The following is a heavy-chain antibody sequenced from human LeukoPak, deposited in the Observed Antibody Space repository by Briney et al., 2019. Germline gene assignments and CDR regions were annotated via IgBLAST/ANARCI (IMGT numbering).Heavy chain of an antibody. CDR2: MNPNSGNT. Sequence: ASVKVSCKASGYTFTSYDINWVRQATGQGLEWMGWMNPNSGNTGYAQKFQGRVTMTRNTSISTAYMELSSLRSEDTAVYYCARVVMITFGEVIVISDYFDYWGQGTLVTVSS. CDR1: GYTFTSYD. CDR3: ARVVMITFGEVIVISDYFDY. J-gene: IGHJ4*02. D-gene: IGHD3-16*02. V-gene: IGHV1-8*01.